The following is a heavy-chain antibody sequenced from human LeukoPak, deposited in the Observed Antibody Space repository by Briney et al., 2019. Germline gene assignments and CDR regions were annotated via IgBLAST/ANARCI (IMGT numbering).Heavy chain of an antibody. CDR3: AKDWDPDY. D-gene: IGHD1-26*01. CDR1: GFTFGSFG. J-gene: IGHJ4*02. CDR2: ISFDGSNK. V-gene: IGHV3-33*06. Sequence: PGMSLRLSXAASGFTFGSFGMHWVRQAPGKGLEWVAVISFDGSNKYYGDSVKGRFTISRDNSKNTLYLQMNSLRAEDTAVYYCAKDWDPDYWGQGTLVTVSS.